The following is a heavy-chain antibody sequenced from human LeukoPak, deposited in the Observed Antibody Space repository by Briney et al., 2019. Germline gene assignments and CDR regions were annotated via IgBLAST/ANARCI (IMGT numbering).Heavy chain of an antibody. CDR3: ARVGGYYDTSGHFSDY. CDR2: INSNGNYI. D-gene: IGHD3-22*01. J-gene: IGHJ4*02. CDR1: GFTFSPYT. Sequence: GGFLRLSCAASGFTFSPYTMNWVRQAPGKGLEWVSSINSNGNYIYYADSLKGRFTISRDNAKNSLYLQMNSLRAEDTAVYYCARVGGYYDTSGHFSDYWGQGTLVTVSS. V-gene: IGHV3-21*01.